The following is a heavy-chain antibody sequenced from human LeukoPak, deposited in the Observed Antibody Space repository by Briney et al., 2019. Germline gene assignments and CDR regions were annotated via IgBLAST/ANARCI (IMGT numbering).Heavy chain of an antibody. CDR2: ISYDGTDK. CDR1: GFTFSNYA. Sequence: GGSLRLSCAASGFTFSNYAMHWVRQAPGKGLEWVAVISYDGTDKYYADSVKGRFTISRDNSKNTLFLQMNSLRAEDTAMYYCAKGEGGDNGWYGDYWGQGTLVTVSS. V-gene: IGHV3-30*18. CDR3: AKGEGGDNGWYGDY. D-gene: IGHD6-19*01. J-gene: IGHJ4*02.